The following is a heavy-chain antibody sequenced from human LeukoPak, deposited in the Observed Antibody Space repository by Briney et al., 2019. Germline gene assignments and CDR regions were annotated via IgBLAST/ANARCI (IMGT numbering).Heavy chain of an antibody. D-gene: IGHD6-6*01. V-gene: IGHV3-30*02. J-gene: IGHJ4*02. CDR1: GFTFSTYG. CDR3: ASTTIAARQYGRAATDY. CDR2: IRYDGSVK. Sequence: PGGSLRLSCAASGFTFSTYGMHWVRQAPGKGLEWVAFIRYDGSVKTYADSVKGRFTISRDNAKNSLYLQMNSLRAEDTAVYYCASTTIAARQYGRAATDYWGQGTLVTVSS.